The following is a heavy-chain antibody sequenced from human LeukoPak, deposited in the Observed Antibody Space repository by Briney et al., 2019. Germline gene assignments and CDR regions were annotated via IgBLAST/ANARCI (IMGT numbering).Heavy chain of an antibody. J-gene: IGHJ4*02. CDR1: GYTFTSYG. D-gene: IGHD3-9*01. CDR2: ISAYNGAT. Sequence: ASVKVSCKASGYTFTSYGISWVRQAPGQGLEWMGWISAYNGATNYAQKLQGRVTVTTDISTSTAYMELRSLRADDTAVYYCARILTGYYSKYYFDYWGQGTLVTVSS. CDR3: ARILTGYYSKYYFDY. V-gene: IGHV1-18*01.